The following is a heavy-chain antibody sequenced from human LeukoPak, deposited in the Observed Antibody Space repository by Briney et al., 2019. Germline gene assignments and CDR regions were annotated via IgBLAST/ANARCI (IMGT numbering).Heavy chain of an antibody. CDR3: ATQGYGDPSYWYFDL. D-gene: IGHD4-17*01. CDR2: FDPEDGET. Sequence: VASVKVSCKVSGYTLTELSMHWVRQAPGKGLEWMGGFDPEDGETIYAQKFQGRVTMTEDTSTDTAYMELSSLRSEDTAVYYCATQGYGDPSYWYFDLWGRGTLVTVSS. CDR1: GYTLTELS. J-gene: IGHJ2*01. V-gene: IGHV1-24*01.